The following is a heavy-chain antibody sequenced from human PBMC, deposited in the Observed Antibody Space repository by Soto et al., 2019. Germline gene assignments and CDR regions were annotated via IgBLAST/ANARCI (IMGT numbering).Heavy chain of an antibody. J-gene: IGHJ6*02. D-gene: IGHD3-10*01. Sequence: SGPTLVNPTQTLTLTCTFSGFSLSSIGMRVSWIRQPPGKALEWLARIDWDDDKFYSTSLKTRLTISKDTSKNQVVLTMTDMDPADTATYFCARSGYGSYYYYSMDVWGQGTSVTVSS. CDR3: ARSGYGSYYYYSMDV. V-gene: IGHV2-70*04. CDR2: IDWDDDK. CDR1: GFSLSSIGMR.